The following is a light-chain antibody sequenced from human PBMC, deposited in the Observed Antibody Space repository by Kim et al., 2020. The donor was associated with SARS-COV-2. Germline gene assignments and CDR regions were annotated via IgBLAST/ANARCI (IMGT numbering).Light chain of an antibody. CDR2: AAS. CDR3: QQSYTAPLT. Sequence: DIQMTQSPSSLSASVGDRVTITCRASQSIASYLNWFQQKPRKAPKLLIYAASSLQSGVPSRFSGSESGTDFTLTISSLQPEDFATYYCQQSYTAPLTFGGGTKVDIK. V-gene: IGKV1-39*01. CDR1: QSIASY. J-gene: IGKJ4*01.